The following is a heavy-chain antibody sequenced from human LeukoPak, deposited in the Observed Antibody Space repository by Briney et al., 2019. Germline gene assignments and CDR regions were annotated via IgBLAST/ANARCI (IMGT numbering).Heavy chain of an antibody. CDR3: AKSRDVPVRTFDY. CDR2: ISGSGGST. D-gene: IGHD6-6*01. J-gene: IGHJ4*02. Sequence: QAGGSLRLSCAASGFTFSSYVMSWVRQAPGKGLEWVSAISGSGGSTYYADSVKGRFTISRDNSKNTLYLQMNSLRAGDTAVYYCAKSRDVPVRTFDYWGQGTLVTVSS. V-gene: IGHV3-23*01. CDR1: GFTFSSYV.